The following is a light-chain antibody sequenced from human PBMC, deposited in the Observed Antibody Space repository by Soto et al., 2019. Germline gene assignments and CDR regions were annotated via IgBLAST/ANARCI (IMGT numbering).Light chain of an antibody. J-gene: IGKJ4*01. V-gene: IGKV3D-15*01. Sequence: PALLTESPGARATLSCRASKSVTSNSLAWYQQKPGQAPRLLIYGISTRATDIPDRFSGSGSGPEFTLTINSLQSEDFAIYYCQPYNNWPLTFGGGTKVDI. CDR1: KSVTSN. CDR3: QPYNNWPLT. CDR2: GIS.